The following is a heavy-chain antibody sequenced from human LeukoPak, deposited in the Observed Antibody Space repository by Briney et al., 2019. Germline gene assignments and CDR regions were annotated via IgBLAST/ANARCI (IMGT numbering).Heavy chain of an antibody. CDR3: ARRDCSGGSCYSIYYFDY. CDR2: IIPIFGTA. Sequence: SVKVSCKASGGTFSSYAISWVRQAPGQGLEWMGRIIPIFGTANYAQKFQGRVTITTDESTSTAYMELSSLRAEDTAVYYCARRDCSGGSCYSIYYFDYWGQGTLVTVSS. D-gene: IGHD2-15*01. J-gene: IGHJ4*02. V-gene: IGHV1-69*05. CDR1: GGTFSSYA.